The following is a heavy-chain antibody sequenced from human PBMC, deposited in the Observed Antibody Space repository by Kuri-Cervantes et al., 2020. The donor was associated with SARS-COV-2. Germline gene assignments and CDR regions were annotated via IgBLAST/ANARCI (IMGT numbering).Heavy chain of an antibody. V-gene: IGHV1-69*05. CDR3: ARAFCSSTSCYYFDY. CDR2: IIPIFGTA. J-gene: IGHJ4*02. Sequence: SVKVSCKASGGTFSSYAISWVRQAPGQGLEWMGGIIPIFGTANYAQKFQGRVTMTTDTSTSTAYMELRSLRSDDTAVYYCARAFCSSTSCYYFDYWGQGTLVTVSS. D-gene: IGHD2-2*01. CDR1: GGTFSSYA.